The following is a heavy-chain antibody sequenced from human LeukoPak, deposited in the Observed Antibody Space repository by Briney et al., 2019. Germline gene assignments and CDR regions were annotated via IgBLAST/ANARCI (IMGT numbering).Heavy chain of an antibody. CDR1: GFTFSSYA. D-gene: IGHD6-19*01. V-gene: IGHV3-30-3*01. CDR3: ARGGDTSGSHDPAGFDY. CDR2: ISYDGSNK. J-gene: IGHJ4*02. Sequence: PGGSLRLSCAASGFTFSSYAMHWVRQAPGKGLEWVAVISYDGSNKYYADSVKGRFTISRDNSKNTLYLQMNSLRAEDTAVYYCARGGDTSGSHDPAGFDYWGQGTLVTVSS.